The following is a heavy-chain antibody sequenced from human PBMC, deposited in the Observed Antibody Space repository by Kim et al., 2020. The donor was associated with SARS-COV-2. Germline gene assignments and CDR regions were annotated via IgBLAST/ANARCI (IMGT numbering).Heavy chain of an antibody. J-gene: IGHJ3*02. Sequence: SVKVSCKASGGTFSSYAISWVRQAPGQGLEWMGGIIPIFGTANYAQKFQGRVTITADESTSTAYMELSSLRSEDTAVYYCARVPTPVGAFDIWGQGTMVTVSS. CDR3: ARVPTPVGAFDI. CDR1: GGTFSSYA. V-gene: IGHV1-69*13. CDR2: IIPIFGTA.